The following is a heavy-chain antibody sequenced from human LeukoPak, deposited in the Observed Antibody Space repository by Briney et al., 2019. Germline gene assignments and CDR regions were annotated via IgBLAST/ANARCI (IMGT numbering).Heavy chain of an antibody. D-gene: IGHD2-15*01. Sequence: PGGSLRLSCAASGFTFSSYAMSRVRQAPGKGLEWVSRIKSDGSSTSYADSVKGRFTSSRDNAKNTLYLQMNSLRAEDTAVYYCARGSSVVGLDWGQGTLVTVSS. V-gene: IGHV3-74*01. CDR1: GFTFSSYA. J-gene: IGHJ4*02. CDR3: ARGSSVVGLD. CDR2: IKSDGSST.